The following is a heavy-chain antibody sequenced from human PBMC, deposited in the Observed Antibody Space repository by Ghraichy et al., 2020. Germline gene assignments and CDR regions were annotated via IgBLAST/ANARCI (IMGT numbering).Heavy chain of an antibody. CDR3: ARVSCSGVSCNSGFGY. Sequence: ETLSLTCTVSGGSISSRSYYWGWIRQPPGKGLEWIGSIHYSGSTYYNPSLKSRVTISVDTSKNQFSLKLTSVTAADTAVYYCARVSCSGVSCNSGFGYWGQGTLVTVSS. D-gene: IGHD2-15*01. CDR2: IHYSGST. CDR1: GGSISSRSYY. V-gene: IGHV4-39*07. J-gene: IGHJ4*02.